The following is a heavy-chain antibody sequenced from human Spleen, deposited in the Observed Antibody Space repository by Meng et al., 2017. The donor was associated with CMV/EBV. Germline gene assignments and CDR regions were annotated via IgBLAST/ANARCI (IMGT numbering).Heavy chain of an antibody. J-gene: IGHJ6*02. D-gene: IGHD2-15*01. CDR1: GFTFSSYG. CDR2: IRYDGSNK. V-gene: IGHV3-30*02. CDR3: ARGYEVMDV. Sequence: GGSLRLSCAASGFTFSSYGMHWVRQAPGKGLEWVAFIRYDGSNKNYADSVKGRFTISRDNAKNSLYLQMNSLRAEDTAVYYCARGYEVMDVWGQGTTVTVSS.